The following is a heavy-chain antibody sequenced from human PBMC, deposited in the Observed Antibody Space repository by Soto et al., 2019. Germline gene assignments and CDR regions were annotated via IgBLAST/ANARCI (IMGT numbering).Heavy chain of an antibody. CDR3: ARDLTLAAVAGTSQEDAFDI. J-gene: IGHJ3*02. D-gene: IGHD6-19*01. Sequence: SVKVSCKASGGTFSSYAISWVRQAPGQGLEWMGGIIPIFGTANYAQKFQGRVTITADESTSTAYMELSSLRSEDTAVYYCARDLTLAAVAGTSQEDAFDIWGQGTMVNVSS. CDR1: GGTFSSYA. CDR2: IIPIFGTA. V-gene: IGHV1-69*13.